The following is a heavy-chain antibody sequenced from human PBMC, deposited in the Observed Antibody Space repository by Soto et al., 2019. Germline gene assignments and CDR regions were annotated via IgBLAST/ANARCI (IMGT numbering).Heavy chain of an antibody. D-gene: IGHD4-17*01. CDR2: INWNGNRI. Sequence: EVQLVESGGTLVQPGRSLRLSCAASGFTFDDYAMHWVRQVPGKGLEWVSDINWNGNRINYADSVKGRFTISRDNANNSLHRQMNSLRTEDTAIYYCVKDISTYADSGSLDVWGQGTMVTVSS. J-gene: IGHJ3*01. CDR3: VKDISTYADSGSLDV. V-gene: IGHV3-9*01. CDR1: GFTFDDYA.